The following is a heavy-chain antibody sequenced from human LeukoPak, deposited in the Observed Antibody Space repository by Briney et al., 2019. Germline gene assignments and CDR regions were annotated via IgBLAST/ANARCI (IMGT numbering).Heavy chain of an antibody. J-gene: IGHJ5*02. CDR3: ARGETMVREVTAS. D-gene: IGHD3-10*01. V-gene: IGHV4-61*02. CDR1: GGSISSGSYY. CDR2: IYTSGST. Sequence: SETLSLTCTVSGGSISSGSYYWSWIRQPAGKGLEWIGRIYTSGSTNYNPSLKSRVTISVDTSKNQFSLKLSSVTAADTAVYYCARGETMVREVTASWGQEPLVTVSS.